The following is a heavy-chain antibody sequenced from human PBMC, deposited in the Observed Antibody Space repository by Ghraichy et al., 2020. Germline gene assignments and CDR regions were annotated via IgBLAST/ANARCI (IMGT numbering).Heavy chain of an antibody. J-gene: IGHJ4*02. CDR3: ATIDDYSNRPFDY. D-gene: IGHD4-11*01. Sequence: GGSLRLSCAASGFPFSSYAMNWVRQAPGKGLEWVSYISSSGSTIYYADSVKGRFTISRDNAKNSLYLQMKSLRAEDTAVYYCATIDDYSNRPFDYWGQGTLVTVSS. CDR1: GFPFSSYA. V-gene: IGHV3-48*03. CDR2: ISSSGSTI.